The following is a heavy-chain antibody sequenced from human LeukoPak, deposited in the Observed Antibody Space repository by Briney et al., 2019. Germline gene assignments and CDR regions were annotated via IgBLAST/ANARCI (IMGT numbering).Heavy chain of an antibody. Sequence: GGSLRLSCAASGFTFSSCWMYWVRQAPGKGLVWVSRINNDGSSTIYADSVKGRFTISRDNAKNTLYLQMNSLRDDDTAVYYCVRDNGGEHLWGQGTLVTVSS. CDR2: INNDGSST. CDR3: VRDNGGEHL. V-gene: IGHV3-74*01. D-gene: IGHD3-16*01. J-gene: IGHJ4*02. CDR1: GFTFSSCW.